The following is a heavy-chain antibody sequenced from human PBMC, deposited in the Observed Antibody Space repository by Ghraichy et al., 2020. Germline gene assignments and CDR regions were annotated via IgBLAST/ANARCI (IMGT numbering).Heavy chain of an antibody. V-gene: IGHV4-39*01. D-gene: IGHD3-9*01. CDR3: ARRDGRYFDGIDY. J-gene: IGHJ4*02. Sequence: SETLSLTCTVSGGSISSSSYYWGWIRQPPGKGLEWIGSIYYSGSTYYNPSLKSRVTISVDTSKNQFSLKLSSVTAADTAVYYCARRDGRYFDGIDYWGQGTLVTVSS. CDR2: IYYSGST. CDR1: GGSISSSSYY.